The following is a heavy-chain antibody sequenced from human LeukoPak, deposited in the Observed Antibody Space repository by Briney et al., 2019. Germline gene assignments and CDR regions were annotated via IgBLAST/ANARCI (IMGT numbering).Heavy chain of an antibody. CDR1: GGSISSSNW. J-gene: IGHJ5*02. D-gene: IGHD3-22*01. CDR2: IYHSGST. V-gene: IGHV4-4*02. CDR3: ARMVCDSSGYYVDPSGWFDP. Sequence: PSGTLSLTCAVSGGSISSSNWWSWVRQPPGKGLEWIGEIYHSGSTNYNPSLKSRVTISVDKSKNQFSLKLSSVTAADTAVYYCARMVCDSSGYYVDPSGWFDPWGQGTLVTVSS.